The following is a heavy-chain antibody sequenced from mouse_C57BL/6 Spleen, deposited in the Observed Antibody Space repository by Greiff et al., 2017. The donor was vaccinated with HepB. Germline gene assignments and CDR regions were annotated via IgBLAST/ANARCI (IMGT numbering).Heavy chain of an antibody. V-gene: IGHV1-55*01. J-gene: IGHJ1*03. CDR2: IYPGSGST. CDR1: GYTFTSYW. CDR3: ARSGAPTVARYFDV. D-gene: IGHD1-1*01. Sequence: VQLQQPGAELVKPGASVKMSCKASGYTFTSYWITWVKQRPGQGLEWIGDIYPGSGSTNYNEKFKSKATLTVDTSSSTAYMQLSSLTSEDSAVYYCARSGAPTVARYFDVWGTGTTVTVSS.